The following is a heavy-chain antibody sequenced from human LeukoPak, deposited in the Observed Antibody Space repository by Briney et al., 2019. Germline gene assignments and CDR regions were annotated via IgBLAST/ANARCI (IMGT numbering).Heavy chain of an antibody. V-gene: IGHV3-7*03. Sequence: GGSLRLSCAASGYRFSPYWMSWVRQTPGKGLEWVASISDGGRATYYGDSVRGRFTISRDDARNSLFLQMNGLRADDTAVYYCAKTAVVITFRFDDWGQGALVTVSS. J-gene: IGHJ4*02. CDR2: ISDGGRAT. CDR1: GYRFSPYW. D-gene: IGHD4/OR15-4a*01. CDR3: AKTAVVITFRFDD.